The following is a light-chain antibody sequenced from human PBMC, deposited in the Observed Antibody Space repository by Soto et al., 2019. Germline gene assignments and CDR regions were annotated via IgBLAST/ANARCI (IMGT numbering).Light chain of an antibody. J-gene: IGLJ2*01. Sequence: QSVLTQPPSVSAASGQKVTISCSGGSSNIGKNYVSWYQQLPGTAPKLLIYETNKRPSGIPDRFSGSKSGTSATPGISGLETGDEAHYYCGTWDTSLTVVLFGGGTKVTVL. CDR1: SSNIGKNY. CDR3: GTWDTSLTVVL. CDR2: ETN. V-gene: IGLV1-51*02.